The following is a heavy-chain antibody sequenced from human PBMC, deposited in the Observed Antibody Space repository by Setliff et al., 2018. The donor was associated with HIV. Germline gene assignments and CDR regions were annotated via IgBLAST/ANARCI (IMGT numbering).Heavy chain of an antibody. CDR2: INAGNGNT. J-gene: IGHJ4*02. Sequence: ASVKVSCKASGYTFTSYAMHWVRQAPGQRLEWMGWINAGNGNTKYSQKFQGRVTITRDTSASTAYMELSSLTAEDTALYYCVRDLARVIAHWGQGTLVTSPQ. CDR3: VRDLARVIAH. CDR1: GYTFTSYA. D-gene: IGHD2-21*01. V-gene: IGHV1-3*01.